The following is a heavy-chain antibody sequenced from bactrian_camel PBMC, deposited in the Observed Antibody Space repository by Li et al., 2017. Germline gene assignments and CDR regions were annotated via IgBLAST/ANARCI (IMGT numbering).Heavy chain of an antibody. CDR2: IATGSGNT. CDR3: AARGPYCYTKLSVRDFTY. J-gene: IGHJ6*01. Sequence: HVQLVESGGGSVQAGGSLRLSCAASGYTYNRNCMAWFRQAPGKEREGVARIATGSGNTYYADSVKGRFTISQDNAKNTVYLQMNSLKPEDIAMYYCAARGPYCYTKLSVRDFTYWGQGTQVTVS. V-gene: IGHV3S1*01. CDR1: GYTYNRNC. D-gene: IGHD2*01.